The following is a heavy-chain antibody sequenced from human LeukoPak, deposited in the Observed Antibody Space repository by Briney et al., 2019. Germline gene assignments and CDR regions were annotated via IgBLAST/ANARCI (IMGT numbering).Heavy chain of an antibody. Sequence: PGGSLRLSCSGSGFTFGNYAIHWVRQAPGAGLEWVATITSNRPVRFYADSVKGRFTLSSDDSQNTVFLQMNNLRHEDTGVYYCARDAQSGAHSDFDYWGQGTLVTVSS. V-gene: IGHV3-30*04. D-gene: IGHD1-26*01. CDR2: ITSNRPVR. J-gene: IGHJ4*02. CDR1: GFTFGNYA. CDR3: ARDAQSGAHSDFDY.